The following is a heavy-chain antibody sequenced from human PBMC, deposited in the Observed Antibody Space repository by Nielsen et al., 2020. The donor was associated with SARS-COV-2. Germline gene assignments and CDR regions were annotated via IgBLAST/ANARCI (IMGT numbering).Heavy chain of an antibody. V-gene: IGHV4-31*03. CDR2: RHYTGNT. CDR3: ARGAAWFDP. Sequence: LRLSCSVSGGSFSSGGSSYSWIRQHPGKGLEWIGLRHYTGNTYYNPSLQSRLFISVDTSKNQFSLRLSSVTAADTAVYFCARGAAWFDPWGQGTRVTVSS. D-gene: IGHD2-15*01. CDR1: GGSFSSGGSS. J-gene: IGHJ5*02.